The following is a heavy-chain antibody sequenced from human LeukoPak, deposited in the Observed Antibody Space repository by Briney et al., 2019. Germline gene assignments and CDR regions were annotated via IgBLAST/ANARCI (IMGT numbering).Heavy chain of an antibody. D-gene: IGHD3-22*01. CDR3: AKDKNYYDCSVYLGYFDY. Sequence: PGGSLRLSCAASGFTFSSYAMSWVRQAPGKGLEWVSAISGSGGSTYYADSVKGRFTISRDNSKNTLYLQMNSLRAEDTAVYYFAKDKNYYDCSVYLGYFDYWGRGTLSPVPS. CDR2: ISGSGGST. J-gene: IGHJ4*02. CDR1: GFTFSSYA. V-gene: IGHV3-23*01.